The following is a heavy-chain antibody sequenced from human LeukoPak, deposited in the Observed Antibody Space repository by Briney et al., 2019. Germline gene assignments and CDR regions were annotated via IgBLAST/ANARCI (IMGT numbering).Heavy chain of an antibody. CDR3: ASPYYYYYGMDV. Sequence: GASVKVSCKASGYTFTSYDINWVRQATGQGLEWMGWMNPNSGNTGYAQKFQGRVTMTRNTSISTAYMELSSLRYEDTAVYYCASPYYYYYGMDVWGQGTTVTVSS. J-gene: IGHJ6*02. CDR1: GYTFTSYD. V-gene: IGHV1-8*01. CDR2: MNPNSGNT.